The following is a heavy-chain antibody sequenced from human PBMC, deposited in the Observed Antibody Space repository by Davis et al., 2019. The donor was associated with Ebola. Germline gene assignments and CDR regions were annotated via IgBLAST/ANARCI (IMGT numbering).Heavy chain of an antibody. D-gene: IGHD1-7*01. CDR3: ARGFYNWNFQDYFDY. CDR2: INPNDGRT. CDR1: GYTFTSYY. Sequence: AASVKVSCKASGYTFTSYYMHWVRQAPGQGLEWMGMINPNDGRTIYAQKFQGRVTVTRDTSTTTVYMDLSSLRSEDTAVYYCARGFYNWNFQDYFDYWGQGTLVTVSS. J-gene: IGHJ4*02. V-gene: IGHV1-46*01.